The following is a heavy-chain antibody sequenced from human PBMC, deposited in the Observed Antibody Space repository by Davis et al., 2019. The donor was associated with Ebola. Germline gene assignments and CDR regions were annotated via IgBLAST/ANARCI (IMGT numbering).Heavy chain of an antibody. CDR3: ARGSSGWLYYYYGMDV. CDR1: GYTFTSYA. D-gene: IGHD6-19*01. CDR2: INAGNGNT. Sequence: AASVTVSCKASGYTFTSYAMHWVRQAPGQRLEWMGWINAGNGNTKYSQKFQGRVTITRDTSASTAYMELSSLRSEDTAVYYCARGSSGWLYYYYGMDVWGQGTTVTVSS. V-gene: IGHV1-3*01. J-gene: IGHJ6*02.